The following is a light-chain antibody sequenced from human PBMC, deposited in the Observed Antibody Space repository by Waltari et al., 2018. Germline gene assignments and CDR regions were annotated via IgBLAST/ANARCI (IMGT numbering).Light chain of an antibody. Sequence: DIRMTQSPSSLSASVGDRVTITCRASESIRTYLNWYQHTAGRAPKLLIYATSSLQSGVPSRFSGSGSETDFTLTITSLQPEDFATYYCQQSYNMWAFGQGTKVEIK. CDR2: ATS. CDR1: ESIRTY. V-gene: IGKV1-39*01. J-gene: IGKJ1*01. CDR3: QQSYNMWA.